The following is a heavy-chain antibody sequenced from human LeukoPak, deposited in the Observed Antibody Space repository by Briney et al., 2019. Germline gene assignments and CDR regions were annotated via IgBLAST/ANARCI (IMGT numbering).Heavy chain of an antibody. CDR3: ARASDTSWPFDF. Sequence: ASVTVSCXAXGYAFTTFGIMWVRQAPGQGLEWMGWISTSKTYTRYAQKVQGRATLTTDPSTSTAYLELTSLTSDDTAVYFCARASDTSWPFDFWGQGTKVTVSS. D-gene: IGHD2-2*01. CDR1: GYAFTTFG. CDR2: ISTSKTYT. V-gene: IGHV1-18*01. J-gene: IGHJ4*02.